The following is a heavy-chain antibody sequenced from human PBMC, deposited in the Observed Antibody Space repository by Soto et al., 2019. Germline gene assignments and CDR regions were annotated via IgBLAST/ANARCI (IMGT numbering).Heavy chain of an antibody. D-gene: IGHD3-3*01. V-gene: IGHV3-23*01. Sequence: PGGSLRLSYAASGCTLSRCAKSVGRLAPGKGLEWVAAIRGSGGSAHSADSVKARFTISRDNSKNTLYLQMNSLRAEDTAVYYCAKFRRALRFLEWLEAPRGGNIPPKYYYYYYGMDVWGQGTTVTVSS. J-gene: IGHJ6*02. CDR1: GCTLSRCA. CDR2: IRGSGGSA. CDR3: AKFRRALRFLEWLEAPRGGNIPPKYYYYYYGMDV.